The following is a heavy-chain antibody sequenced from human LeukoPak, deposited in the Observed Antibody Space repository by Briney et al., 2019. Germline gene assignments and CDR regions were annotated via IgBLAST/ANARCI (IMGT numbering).Heavy chain of an antibody. CDR3: ASTMVRGVIITTHVDY. J-gene: IGHJ4*02. Sequence: GGSLRLSCAASGFTDSSNYMSWVRQAPWKGLEWVSVIYSGGSTYYADSVKGRFTISRDNSKNTLYLQMNSLRAEDTAVYYCASTMVRGVIITTHVDYWGQGTLVTVSS. CDR2: IYSGGST. D-gene: IGHD3-10*01. CDR1: GFTDSSNY. V-gene: IGHV3-53*01.